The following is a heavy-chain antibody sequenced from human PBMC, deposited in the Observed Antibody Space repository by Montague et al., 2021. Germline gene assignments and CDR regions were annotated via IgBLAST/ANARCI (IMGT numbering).Heavy chain of an antibody. J-gene: IGHJ4*02. Sequence: SLRLSCAASGFTFSSYAMSWVRQAPGKGLEWVSAISGSGGSTYYADSVKGRFTISRDNSKNTLYLQVNSLRAEDTAVYSCAKEEEYCSGDRCYIDYWGQGTPVPVSS. D-gene: IGHD2-15*01. CDR2: ISGSGGST. CDR1: GFTFSSYA. V-gene: IGHV3-23*01. CDR3: AKEEEYCSGDRCYIDY.